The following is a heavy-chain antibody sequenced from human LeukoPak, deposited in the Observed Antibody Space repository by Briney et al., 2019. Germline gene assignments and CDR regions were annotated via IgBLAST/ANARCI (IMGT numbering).Heavy chain of an antibody. Sequence: GGSLRLSCAASGFTFSSYSMNWVRQAPGKGLEWVSYISSSSSTIYYADSVKGRFTISRDNAKNSLYLQMNSLRDEDTAVYYCARDCSSTSCYSYYYGMDVWGQGTTVTVSS. J-gene: IGHJ6*02. D-gene: IGHD2-2*01. CDR3: ARDCSSTSCYSYYYGMDV. CDR2: ISSSSSTI. CDR1: GFTFSSYS. V-gene: IGHV3-48*02.